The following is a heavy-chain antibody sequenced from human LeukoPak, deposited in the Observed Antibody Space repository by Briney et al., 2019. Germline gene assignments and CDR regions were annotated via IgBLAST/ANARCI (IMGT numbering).Heavy chain of an antibody. J-gene: IGHJ5*02. CDR2: ICYSGST. V-gene: IGHV4-59*01. Sequence: SETLSLTCTVSGGSISSYYWSWIRQPPGKGLEWIGYICYSGSTNYNPSLKSRVTISVDTSKNQFSLKLSSVTAADTAVYYCARGVSTSWRVFDPWGQGTLVTVSS. CDR3: ARGVSTSWRVFDP. D-gene: IGHD2-2*01. CDR1: GGSISSYY.